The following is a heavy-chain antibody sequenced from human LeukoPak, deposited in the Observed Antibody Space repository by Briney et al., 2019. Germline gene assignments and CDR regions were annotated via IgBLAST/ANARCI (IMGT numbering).Heavy chain of an antibody. V-gene: IGHV3-11*01. Sequence: GGSLRLSCAAPGFTFSDYYMSWIRQAPGKGLEWVSYISGSGSIIYYADSVKGRFTISRDNAKNSLYLQMNSLRAEDTAVYYCARGVTPYYFDSWGQGTLVTVSS. D-gene: IGHD2-15*01. CDR3: ARGVTPYYFDS. J-gene: IGHJ4*02. CDR2: ISGSGSII. CDR1: GFTFSDYY.